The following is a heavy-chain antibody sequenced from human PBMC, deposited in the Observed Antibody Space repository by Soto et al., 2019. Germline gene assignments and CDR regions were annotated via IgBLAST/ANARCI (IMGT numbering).Heavy chain of an antibody. CDR3: ARAAVVPYYFDY. J-gene: IGHJ4*02. CDR1: VGSISSYY. D-gene: IGHD6-19*01. CDR2: IYYSGST. Sequence: ETLSLTCTVSVGSISSYYWSWILQPPVKGLEWIGYIYYSGSTNYNPSLKSRVTISVDTSKNQFSLKLSSVTAADTAVYYCARAAVVPYYFDYWGQGTLVTVSS. V-gene: IGHV4-59*01.